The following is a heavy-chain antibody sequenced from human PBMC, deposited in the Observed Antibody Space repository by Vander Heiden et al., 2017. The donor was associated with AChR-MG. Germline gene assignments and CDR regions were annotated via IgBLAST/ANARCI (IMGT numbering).Heavy chain of an antibody. CDR1: GFPFSSNW. Sequence: EVHLVESGGGLVQPGGSLRPSGAVSGFPFSSNWMNWVRQAPGKGLVWVARINTDASITNYADSVDGRFTISRDNAKDTLYLQMNSLRAEDTAVYFCTKDRNWNSFDYWGQGSLVTVSS. CDR2: INTDASIT. J-gene: IGHJ4*02. D-gene: IGHD1-7*01. V-gene: IGHV3-74*01. CDR3: TKDRNWNSFDY.